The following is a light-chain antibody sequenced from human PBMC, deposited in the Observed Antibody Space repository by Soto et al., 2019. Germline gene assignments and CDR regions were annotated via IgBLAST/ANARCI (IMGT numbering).Light chain of an antibody. CDR1: SSNIGAGYD. J-gene: IGLJ3*02. CDR2: GNS. CDR3: QSYDSSLSGWV. Sequence: QLVLTQPPSVSGAPGQRVTISCTRSSSNIGAGYDVHWYQQLPGTAPKLLMYGNSNRPSGVPDRFSGSKSGTSASLAITGLQAEDEADYYCQSYDSSLSGWVFGGGTKLTVL. V-gene: IGLV1-40*01.